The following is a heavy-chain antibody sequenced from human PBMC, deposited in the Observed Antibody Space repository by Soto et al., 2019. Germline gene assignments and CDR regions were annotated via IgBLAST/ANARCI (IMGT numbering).Heavy chain of an antibody. D-gene: IGHD3-10*01. CDR2: ISGSGGTT. J-gene: IGHJ4*02. Sequence: EVQLLESGGGLVQPGGSLRLSCAASGFTFSSYAMNWVRQAPGKGLEWVSAISGSGGTTYYADSVKGRFTISRDKSKKTLFLQMNSLRAEDTAIYYCAKELVLDWGLGTLVTVSS. V-gene: IGHV3-23*01. CDR3: AKELVLD. CDR1: GFTFSSYA.